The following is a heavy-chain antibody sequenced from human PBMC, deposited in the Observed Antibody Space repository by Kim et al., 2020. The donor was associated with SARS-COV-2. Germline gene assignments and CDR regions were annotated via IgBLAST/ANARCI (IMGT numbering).Heavy chain of an antibody. V-gene: IGHV3-21*01. J-gene: IGHJ6*02. Sequence: GGSLRLSCAASGFTFSSYSMHWVRQAPGKGLEWVSFISSSGSNIYYADSVKGRFTISRDNAKNSLYLQMNSLRAEDTAVYYCARSLSAAVLLYGMDVWGQGTTVTVSS. CDR2: ISSSGSNI. CDR1: GFTFSSYS. CDR3: ARSLSAAVLLYGMDV. D-gene: IGHD2-2*01.